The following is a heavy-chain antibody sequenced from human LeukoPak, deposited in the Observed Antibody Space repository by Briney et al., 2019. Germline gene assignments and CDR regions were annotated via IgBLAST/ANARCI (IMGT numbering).Heavy chain of an antibody. D-gene: IGHD2-15*01. CDR2: IHNTGST. CDR3: VGDRYLGTWRAFDV. V-gene: IGHV4-31*03. Sequence: SETLSLTCIVSGGSINTDVYYWTWIRKHPRKGLEWIGYIHNTGSTYNPTLKTRVTISKDTSANQFSLTLTSVTAADTAVYYCVGDRYLGTWRAFDVWGQGTMVTVSS. J-gene: IGHJ3*01. CDR1: GGSINTDVYY.